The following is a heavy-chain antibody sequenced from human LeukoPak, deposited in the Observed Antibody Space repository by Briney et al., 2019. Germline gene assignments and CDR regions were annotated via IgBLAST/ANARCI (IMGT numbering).Heavy chain of an antibody. CDR2: IKSKTGGGTT. CDR3: TTDIYRCGEF. Sequence: GGSLRLSCAASGFTFSNAWMNWVRQAPGKGLEWVGRIKSKTGGGTTDYAAPVKGRFTISRDDSKNTLYLQMNSLKTEDTAVYYCTTDIYRCGEFCGQRTLVTVSS. V-gene: IGHV3-15*07. D-gene: IGHD3-10*01. J-gene: IGHJ4*02. CDR1: GFTFSNAW.